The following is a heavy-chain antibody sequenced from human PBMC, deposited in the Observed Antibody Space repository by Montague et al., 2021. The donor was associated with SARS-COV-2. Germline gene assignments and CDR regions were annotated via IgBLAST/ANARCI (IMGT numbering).Heavy chain of an antibody. J-gene: IGHJ6*03. Sequence: SVKVSCKASGYTFTSYGISWVRQAPGQGLEWMGWISAYNGNTNYAQKLQGRVTMTTDTSTSTAYMELRSLRSDDTAVYYCARDVGDGSHQIYYYYMDVWGKGTTVTVS. CDR3: ARDVGDGSHQIYYYYMDV. D-gene: IGHD5-24*01. V-gene: IGHV1-18*01. CDR2: ISAYNGNT. CDR1: GYTFTSYG.